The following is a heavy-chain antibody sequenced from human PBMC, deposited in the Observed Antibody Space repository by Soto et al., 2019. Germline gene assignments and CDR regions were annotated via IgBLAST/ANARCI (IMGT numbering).Heavy chain of an antibody. J-gene: IGHJ4*02. Sequence: TSETLSLTCTVSGGSISSGGSYWGWIRQPPGKGLEWIGYIYYSGNTYFNPSLKSRVTLSVDTSKNQFSLNLSSVTAADTAVYYCVRYCSTTKCPFDYWGQGTLVTVSS. V-gene: IGHV4-30-4*01. CDR1: GGSISSGGSY. CDR3: VRYCSTTKCPFDY. CDR2: IYYSGNT. D-gene: IGHD2-2*01.